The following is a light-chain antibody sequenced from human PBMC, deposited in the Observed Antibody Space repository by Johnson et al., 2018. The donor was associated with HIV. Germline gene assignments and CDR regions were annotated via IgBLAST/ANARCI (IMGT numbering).Light chain of an antibody. Sequence: QSVLTQPPSVSAAPGQKVTISCSGNNSNIGNNYVSWYQHLPGTAPKLLIYDNNKRPSGIPDRFSGSKSGTSATLGITGLQTGDEADYYCGTWDSSLSGVFGTGTKVTVL. CDR3: GTWDSSLSGV. CDR2: DNN. J-gene: IGLJ1*01. CDR1: NSNIGNNY. V-gene: IGLV1-51*01.